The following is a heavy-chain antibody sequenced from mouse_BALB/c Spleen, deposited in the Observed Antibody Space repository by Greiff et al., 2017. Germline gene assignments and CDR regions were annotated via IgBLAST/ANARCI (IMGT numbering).Heavy chain of an antibody. CDR1: GFTFSDYY. J-gene: IGHJ2*01. D-gene: IGHD1-2*01. CDR2: ISDGGSYT. V-gene: IGHV5-4*02. Sequence: EVHLVESGGGLVKPGGSLKLSCAASGFTFSDYYMYWVRQTPEKRLEWVATISDGGSYTYYPDSVKGRFTISRDNAKNNLYLQMSSLKSEDTAMYYCARENGYYFDYWGQGTTLTVSS. CDR3: ARENGYYFDY.